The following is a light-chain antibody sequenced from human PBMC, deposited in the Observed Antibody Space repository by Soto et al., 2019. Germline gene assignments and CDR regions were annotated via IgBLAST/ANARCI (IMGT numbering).Light chain of an antibody. CDR1: QSVSSSY. J-gene: IGKJ5*01. CDR2: GAS. CDR3: QQYGSSFIT. V-gene: IGKV3-20*01. Sequence: EIVLTQSPGTLSLSPGERATLSCRASQSVSSSYLAWYQQKPGQAPRLLIYGASSRATGIPDRFSGSGSGTEFTLTISRLEPEDFEVYYCQQYGSSFITFGQGTRLEI.